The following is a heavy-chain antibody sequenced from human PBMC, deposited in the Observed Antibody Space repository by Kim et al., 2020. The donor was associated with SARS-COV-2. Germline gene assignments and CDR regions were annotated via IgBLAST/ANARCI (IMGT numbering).Heavy chain of an antibody. CDR2: ISGSDGST. D-gene: IGHD2-21*02. V-gene: IGHV3-23*01. CDR1: GFTFKNYA. Sequence: GGSLRLSCAASGFTFKNYAMTWVRQAPGKGLEWVSTISGSDGSTYYADSVKGRFTIYRDNSKNTLYLQMNSLRVEDTALYYCAKDWGGDWQPPYYAMDVWGRGTTVTVSS. CDR3: AKDWGGDWQPPYYAMDV. J-gene: IGHJ6*02.